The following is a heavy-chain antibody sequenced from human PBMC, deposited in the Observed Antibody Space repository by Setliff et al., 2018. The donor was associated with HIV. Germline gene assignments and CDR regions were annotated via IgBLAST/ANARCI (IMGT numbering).Heavy chain of an antibody. Sequence: ASVKVSCKASGYTFTAYYMHWVRQAPGQGLEWMGRIIPNSGGTNYAQKFQGRVTMTRDTSISTAYMELGRLRSDDTAVYYCACKVYSTNGVCLDSFDIWGQESMVTVSS. CDR3: ACKVYSTNGVCLDSFDI. D-gene: IGHD2-8*01. V-gene: IGHV1-2*06. CDR2: IIPNSGGT. J-gene: IGHJ3*02. CDR1: GYTFTAYY.